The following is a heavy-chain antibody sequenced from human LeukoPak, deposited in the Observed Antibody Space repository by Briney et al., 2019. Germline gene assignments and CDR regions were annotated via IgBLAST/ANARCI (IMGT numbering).Heavy chain of an antibody. J-gene: IGHJ4*02. D-gene: IGHD2-21*01. CDR2: INPNSGGT. Sequence: ASVKLSCSASVYTFTGYYIHWVRQAPRPGLEWMGWINPNSGGTTYAQKFQGRVTMTRDTSISTAYMELSRLRSDDTAVYYCARTARDGYNWGGFDYWGQGTLVTVSS. V-gene: IGHV1-2*02. CDR3: ARTARDGYNWGGFDY. CDR1: VYTFTGYY.